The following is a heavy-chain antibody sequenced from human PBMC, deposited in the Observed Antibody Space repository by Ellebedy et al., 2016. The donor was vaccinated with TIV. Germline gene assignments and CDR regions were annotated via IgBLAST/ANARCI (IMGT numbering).Heavy chain of an antibody. J-gene: IGHJ4*02. V-gene: IGHV4-39*07. CDR2: LFHDGSA. CDR1: GGSISSRSSY. D-gene: IGHD6-13*01. CDR3: ASVLGGSSWPSFDV. Sequence: SETLSLTCTVAGGSISSRSSYWGWIRQPPGKGLEWIAALFHDGSANYNSSLKSRVTASIDRSNNQFSLRLTSVTAADTAMYYCASVLGGSSWPSFDVWGQGTPVTVS.